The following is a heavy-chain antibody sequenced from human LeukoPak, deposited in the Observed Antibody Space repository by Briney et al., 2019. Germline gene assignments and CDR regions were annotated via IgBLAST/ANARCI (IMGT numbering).Heavy chain of an antibody. CDR2: IYYSGNT. Sequence: SETLSLTCTVSGDSISNYYWTWIRPPPGKGLEWIGYIYYSGNTNYNPSLKSRVTISLHTSKNQSSLKLTSVTVAATAMYYWARREAKTPNYFDYWGQGALVTVSS. V-gene: IGHV4-59*08. CDR3: ARREAKTPNYFDY. CDR1: GDSISNYY. J-gene: IGHJ4*02.